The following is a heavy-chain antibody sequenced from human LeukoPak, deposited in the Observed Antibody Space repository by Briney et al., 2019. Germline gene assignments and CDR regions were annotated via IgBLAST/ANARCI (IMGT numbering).Heavy chain of an antibody. Sequence: GRSLRLSCAASGFTLSNVGMSWVRQAPGKGLEWVGLIKSKTDGGTTNYAAPGKVRFTISSDDSNNMVFFQMNSLKPDDTAVYYCTPYPVHSWYDAFDLWGRRTMVTVSS. D-gene: IGHD6-13*01. CDR1: GFTLSNVG. V-gene: IGHV3-15*06. CDR2: IKSKTDGGTT. CDR3: TPYPVHSWYDAFDL. J-gene: IGHJ3*01.